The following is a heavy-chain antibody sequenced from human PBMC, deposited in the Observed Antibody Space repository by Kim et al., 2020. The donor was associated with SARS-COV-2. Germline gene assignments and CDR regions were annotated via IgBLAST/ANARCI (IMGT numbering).Heavy chain of an antibody. V-gene: IGHV1-18*01. CDR1: GYTFTSYG. CDR3: ARDYLWFGELLSYKYYYYYYGMDV. CDR2: ISAYNGNT. Sequence: ASVKVSCKASGYTFTSYGISWVRQAPGQGLEWMGWISAYNGNTNYAQKLQGRVTMTTDTSTSTAYMELRSLRSDDTAVYYCARDYLWFGELLSYKYYYYYYGMDVWGQGTTVTVSS. J-gene: IGHJ6*02. D-gene: IGHD3-10*01.